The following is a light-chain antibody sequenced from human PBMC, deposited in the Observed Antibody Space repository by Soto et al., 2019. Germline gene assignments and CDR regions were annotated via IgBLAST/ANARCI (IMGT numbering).Light chain of an antibody. CDR3: QQYNSYPKT. J-gene: IGKJ1*01. V-gene: IGKV1-5*01. Sequence: DIQMTQSPSTLSASVGDRVTITCRASQSISSWLAWYQQKPGKAPKLLIYDASSLESGVPSRFSGSGAGTEFTLTISSLQPDDSATYYCQQYNSYPKTFGHGTKVDSK. CDR2: DAS. CDR1: QSISSW.